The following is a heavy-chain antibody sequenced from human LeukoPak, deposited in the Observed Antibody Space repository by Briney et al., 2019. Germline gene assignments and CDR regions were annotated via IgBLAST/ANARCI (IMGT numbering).Heavy chain of an antibody. CDR3: AKAPYSNFYYYGMDV. CDR1: GFTFDDYA. V-gene: IGHV3-9*01. CDR2: ISWNSGSI. J-gene: IGHJ6*02. Sequence: GRSLRLSCAASGFTFDDYAMHWVRQAPGKGLEWVSGISWNSGSIGYADSVKGRFTISRDNAKNSLYLQMNSLSAEDTALYYCAKAPYSNFYYYGMDVWGQGTTVTVSS. D-gene: IGHD4-11*01.